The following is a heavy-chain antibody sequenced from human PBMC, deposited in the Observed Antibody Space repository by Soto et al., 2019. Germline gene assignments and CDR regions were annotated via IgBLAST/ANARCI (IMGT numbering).Heavy chain of an antibody. D-gene: IGHD3-22*01. CDR1: GYTFTAYG. CDR3: TRELNTESSAYGYFDY. V-gene: IGHV1-18*01. J-gene: IGHJ4*02. Sequence: ASVKVSCKTSGYTFTAYGLAWLRQAPGQRPEWMGWVSTNDDRTNYAQKFQGRVTMTTDRSTTTTYMELRSLRADDTAVYYCTRELNTESSAYGYFDYWGQGTLVTVSS. CDR2: VSTNDDRT.